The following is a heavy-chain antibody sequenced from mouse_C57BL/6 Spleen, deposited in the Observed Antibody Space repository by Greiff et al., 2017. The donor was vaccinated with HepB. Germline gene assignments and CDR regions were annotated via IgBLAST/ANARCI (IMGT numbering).Heavy chain of an antibody. CDR1: GFTFSSYG. CDR3: ARRSTGNYFDY. J-gene: IGHJ2*01. V-gene: IGHV5-6*02. CDR2: ISSGGSYT. Sequence: DVKLVESGGDLVKPGGSLKLSCAASGFTFSSYGMSWVRQTPDKRLEWVATISSGGSYTYYPDSVKGRFTISRDNAKNTLYLQMSSLKSEDTALYYCARRSTGNYFDYWGQGTTLTVSS. D-gene: IGHD4-1*02.